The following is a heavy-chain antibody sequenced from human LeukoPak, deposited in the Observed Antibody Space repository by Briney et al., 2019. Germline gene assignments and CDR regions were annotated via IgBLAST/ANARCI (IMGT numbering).Heavy chain of an antibody. Sequence: GGSLRLSCAASGFTFSNYAMSWVRQAPGKGLEWVSGISGSDGSTYYADSVKGRFTISRDNSKNTLYLQMNSLRAEDTAVYYCAKVRGDSNDDYWGQGTLVTVSS. D-gene: IGHD4-11*01. J-gene: IGHJ4*02. CDR1: GFTFSNYA. CDR2: ISGSDGST. V-gene: IGHV3-23*01. CDR3: AKVRGDSNDDY.